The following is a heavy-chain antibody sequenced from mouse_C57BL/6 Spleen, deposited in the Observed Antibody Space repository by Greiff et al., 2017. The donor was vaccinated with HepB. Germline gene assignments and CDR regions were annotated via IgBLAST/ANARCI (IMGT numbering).Heavy chain of an antibody. D-gene: IGHD2-3*01. CDR1: GYTFTSYT. CDR2: INPSSGYT. J-gene: IGHJ4*01. CDR3: AREGNDVLAMDY. V-gene: IGHV1-4*01. Sequence: VQLQQSGAELARPGASVKMSCKASGYTFTSYTMHWVKQRPGQGLEWIGYINPSSGYTKYNQKFKDKATLTADKSSSTAYMQLSSLTSEDSAVYYCAREGNDVLAMDYWVQGTSVTVSS.